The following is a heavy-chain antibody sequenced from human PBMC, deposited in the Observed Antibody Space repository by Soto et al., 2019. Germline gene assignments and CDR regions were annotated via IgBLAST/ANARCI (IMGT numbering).Heavy chain of an antibody. D-gene: IGHD2-2*01. CDR1: GFSFSTYT. Sequence: EVLLVESGGGLVQPGGSLRLSCAASGFSFSTYTMSWVRRAPGKGLEWVSTISGSGDSPSYADSVQGRFTISRDNPKRALYLQMNNLRAEDTAMYYCAKARCSTSNCYVPDYWGQGTIVTVSS. CDR2: ISGSGDSP. CDR3: AKARCSTSNCYVPDY. V-gene: IGHV3-23*04. J-gene: IGHJ4*02.